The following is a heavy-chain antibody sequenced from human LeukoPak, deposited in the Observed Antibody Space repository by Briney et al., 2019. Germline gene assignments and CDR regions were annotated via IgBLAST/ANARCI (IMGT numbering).Heavy chain of an antibody. CDR1: GGSFSGYY. CDR3: ARGYSSSWYFNWFDP. J-gene: IGHJ5*02. V-gene: IGHV4-34*01. D-gene: IGHD6-13*01. CDR2: INHSGGT. Sequence: SETLSLTCAVYGGSFSGYYWSWIRQPPGKGLEWIGEINHSGGTNYNPSLKSRLTISVDTSKNQFSLKLTSVTAADTAVYYCARGYSSSWYFNWFDPWGQGTLVTVSS.